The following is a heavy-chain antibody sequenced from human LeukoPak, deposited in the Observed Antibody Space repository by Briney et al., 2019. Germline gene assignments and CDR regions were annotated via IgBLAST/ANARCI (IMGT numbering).Heavy chain of an antibody. CDR3: ARAYAYCSSTSCYTGIWTFYGMDV. D-gene: IGHD2-2*02. J-gene: IGHJ6*02. CDR1: GYTFTSYA. CDR2: INTNTGNP. V-gene: IGHV7-4-1*02. Sequence: GASVKVSCKASGYTFTSYAMNWVRQAPGQGLEWMGWINTNTGNPTYAQGFTGRFVFSLDTSVSTAYLQISSLKVEDTAVYYCARAYAYCSSTSCYTGIWTFYGMDVWGQGTTVTVSS.